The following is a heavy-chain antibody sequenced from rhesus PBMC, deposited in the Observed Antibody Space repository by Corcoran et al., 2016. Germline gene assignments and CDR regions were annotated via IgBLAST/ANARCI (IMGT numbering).Heavy chain of an antibody. J-gene: IGHJ4*01. CDR2: IGGSSGST. CDR3: ARDENSWKEFDY. Sequence: QVQLQESGPGVVKPSETLSLTCAVSGGSISGYYLWSLLRQPPGQGLEWIGYIGGSSGSTNYNPSLKNRVTISKDTSKNQFSLKLSSVTAADTAVYYCARDENSWKEFDYWGQGVLVTVSS. D-gene: IGHD1-1-1*01. V-gene: IGHV4-127*01. CDR1: GGSISGYYL.